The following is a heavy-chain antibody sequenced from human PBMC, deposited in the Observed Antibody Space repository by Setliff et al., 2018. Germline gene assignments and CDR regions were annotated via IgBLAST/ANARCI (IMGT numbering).Heavy chain of an antibody. V-gene: IGHV3-30*07. J-gene: IGHJ4*02. CDR2: ISYDASNK. D-gene: IGHD3-10*01. CDR1: GFIFSNYA. CDR3: ARGHYGIFDY. Sequence: SLRLSCAASGFIFSNYAMHWVRQAPGKGLEWVALISYDASNKYYADSVKGRFTISRDNAKNSLYLQMNSLRAEDTAVYYCARGHYGIFDYWGQGTLVTVSS.